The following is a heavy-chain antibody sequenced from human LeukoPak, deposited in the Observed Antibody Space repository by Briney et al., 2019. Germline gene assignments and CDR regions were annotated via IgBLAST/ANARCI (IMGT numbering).Heavy chain of an antibody. CDR2: ISYDGSNK. D-gene: IGHD4-11*01. CDR1: GFTFSSYG. J-gene: IGHJ4*02. V-gene: IGHV3-30*18. Sequence: TGGSLRLSCAASGFTFSSYGMHWVRQAPGKGLEWVAVISYDGSNKYYADSVKGRFTISRDNSKNTLYLQMNSLRAEDTAVYYCAKDRGATVTHSFDYWGQGTLVTVSS. CDR3: AKDRGATVTHSFDY.